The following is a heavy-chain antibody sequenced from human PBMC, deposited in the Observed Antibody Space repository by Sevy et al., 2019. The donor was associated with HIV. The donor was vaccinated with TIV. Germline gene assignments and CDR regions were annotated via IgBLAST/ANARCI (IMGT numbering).Heavy chain of an antibody. CDR3: ARDPRDPLRGDY. CDR1: GGSISSYY. Sequence: SETLSLTCTVSGGSISSYYWNWIRQPPGKGLEWIGYIYYSGSTNYNPSLKSRVTISVDTSKNQFSLKLSSVTAADTAVYYCARDPRDPLRGDYWGQGTLVTVSS. V-gene: IGHV4-59*01. CDR2: IYYSGST. J-gene: IGHJ4*02. D-gene: IGHD2-21*02.